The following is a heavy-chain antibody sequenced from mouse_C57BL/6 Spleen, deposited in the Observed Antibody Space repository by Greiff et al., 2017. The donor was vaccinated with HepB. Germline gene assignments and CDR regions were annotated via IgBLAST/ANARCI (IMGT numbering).Heavy chain of an antibody. J-gene: IGHJ4*01. V-gene: IGHV5-16*01. Sequence: EVKLMESEGGLVQPGSSMKLSCTASGFTFSDYYMAWVRQVPEKGLEWVANINYDGSSTYYLDSLKSRFIISRDNAKNILYLQMSSLKSEDTATYYCARGPYYYGSAMDYWGQGTSVTVSS. CDR1: GFTFSDYY. D-gene: IGHD1-1*01. CDR3: ARGPYYYGSAMDY. CDR2: INYDGSST.